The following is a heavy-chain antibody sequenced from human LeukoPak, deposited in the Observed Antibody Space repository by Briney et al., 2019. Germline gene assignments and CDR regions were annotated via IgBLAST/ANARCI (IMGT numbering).Heavy chain of an antibody. Sequence: PSETLSLTCTVSGGSISSGGYYWSWIRQHPGKGLEWIGYIYYSGSTYYNPSLKSRVTISVDTSKNQFSLKLSSVTAADTAVYYCARVGFGELILDYWGQGTLVTVSS. D-gene: IGHD3-10*01. CDR3: ARVGFGELILDY. V-gene: IGHV4-31*03. CDR1: GGSISSGGYY. CDR2: IYYSGST. J-gene: IGHJ4*02.